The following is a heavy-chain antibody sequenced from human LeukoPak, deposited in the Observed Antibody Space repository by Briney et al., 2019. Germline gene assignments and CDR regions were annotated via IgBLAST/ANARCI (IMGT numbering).Heavy chain of an antibody. V-gene: IGHV1-18*01. Sequence: ASVKVSCKASGYTFSSYSINWVRQAPGQGLEWMGWISTYNGNTNYAQKLQGRVTMTTDTSTSTAYMELRSLRSDDTAVYYCAKDRWRDGSSSFDNWGQGTLVTISS. CDR2: ISTYNGNT. CDR3: AKDRWRDGSSSFDN. D-gene: IGHD6-6*01. J-gene: IGHJ4*02. CDR1: GYTFSSYS.